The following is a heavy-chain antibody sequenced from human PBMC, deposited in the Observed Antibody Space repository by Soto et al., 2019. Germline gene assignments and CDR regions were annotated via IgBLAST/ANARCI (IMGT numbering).Heavy chain of an antibody. V-gene: IGHV5-10-1*01. CDR2: IDPSDSYT. CDR3: ARRGSSGWGYYYGMDV. J-gene: IGHJ6*02. Sequence: GESLKISCKGSGYSFTSYWISWVRQMPGKGLEWMGRIDPSDSYTDYSPSSQGHVTISADKSISTAYLQWSSLKASDTAMYYCARRGSSGWGYYYGMDVWGQGTTVTVSS. D-gene: IGHD6-6*01. CDR1: GYSFTSYW.